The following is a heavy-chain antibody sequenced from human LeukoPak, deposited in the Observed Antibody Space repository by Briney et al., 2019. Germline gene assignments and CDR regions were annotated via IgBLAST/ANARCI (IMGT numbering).Heavy chain of an antibody. J-gene: IGHJ4*02. Sequence: SQTLSLTRTVSGGSISSGGYYWSWIRQHPGKGLEWIGYIYYSGSTYYNPSLKSRVTISVDTSKNQFSLKLSSVTAADTAVYYCATNGKDYYDSSGYVVNWGQGTLVTVSS. CDR1: GGSISSGGYY. CDR3: ATNGKDYYDSSGYVVN. D-gene: IGHD3-22*01. CDR2: IYYSGST. V-gene: IGHV4-31*03.